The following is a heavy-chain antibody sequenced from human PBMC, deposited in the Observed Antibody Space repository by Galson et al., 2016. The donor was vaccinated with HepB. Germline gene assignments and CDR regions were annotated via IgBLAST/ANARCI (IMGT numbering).Heavy chain of an antibody. CDR2: IYSGGST. Sequence: SLRLSCAASGFNVSSNYMSWVRQAPGKGLEWASVIYSGGSTYYADSVKGRFTISRDNSKNTLYPQMNSLRAGDTAVYYCARDQGTYSGYEQYYYYDGMDVWGQGTTVTVSS. CDR3: ARDQGTYSGYEQYYYYDGMDV. CDR1: GFNVSSNY. J-gene: IGHJ6*02. D-gene: IGHD5-12*01. V-gene: IGHV3-53*01.